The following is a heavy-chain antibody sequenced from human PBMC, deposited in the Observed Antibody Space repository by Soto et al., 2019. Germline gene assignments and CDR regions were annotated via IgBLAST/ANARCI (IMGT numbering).Heavy chain of an antibody. CDR1: GFTVSSNY. V-gene: IGHV3-53*01. J-gene: IGHJ5*02. Sequence: GGSLRLSCAASGFTVSSNYMSWVRQAPGKGLEWVSVIYSGGSTYYADSVKGRFTISRDNAKSTLFLQMNSLRDEDTAVYYCAREFCSGGNCYTYYFDPWGQGIPVTVSS. CDR2: IYSGGST. CDR3: AREFCSGGNCYTYYFDP. D-gene: IGHD2-15*01.